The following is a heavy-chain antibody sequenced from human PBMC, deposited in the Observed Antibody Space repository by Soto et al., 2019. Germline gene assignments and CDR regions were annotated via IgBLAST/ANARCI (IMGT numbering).Heavy chain of an antibody. J-gene: IGHJ6*02. Sequence: SETLSLTCTVSGGSISSSSYYWGWLRQPPGKGLEWIGSIYYSGSTYYNPSLKSRVTISVDTSKNQFSLKLSSVTAADTAVYFCARQDTDDYGDYQEVWGQGTTVTVFS. D-gene: IGHD4-17*01. CDR3: ARQDTDDYGDYQEV. CDR1: GGSISSSSYY. CDR2: IYYSGST. V-gene: IGHV4-39*01.